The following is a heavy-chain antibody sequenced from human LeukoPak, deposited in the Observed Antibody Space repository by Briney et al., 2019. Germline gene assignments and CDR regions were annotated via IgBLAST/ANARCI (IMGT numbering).Heavy chain of an antibody. Sequence: PSETLSLTCTVSGVSISSIIYYWGWIRQPPGKGLEWIGTIYYSGSTYYNPSLKSRVTISVDTSKNQFSLKLSSVTAADTAVYYCASRDTTSYWYFDLWGRGTLVTVSS. CDR1: GVSISSIIYY. J-gene: IGHJ2*01. CDR2: IYYSGST. D-gene: IGHD4-17*01. CDR3: ASRDTTSYWYFDL. V-gene: IGHV4-39*07.